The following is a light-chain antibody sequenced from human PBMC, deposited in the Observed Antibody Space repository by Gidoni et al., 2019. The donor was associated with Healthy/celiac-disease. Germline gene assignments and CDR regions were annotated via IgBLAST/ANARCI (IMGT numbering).Light chain of an antibody. V-gene: IGKV3-11*01. CDR2: DAS. CDR3: QQRSNWPT. CDR1: QSVSSY. J-gene: IGKJ4*01. Sequence: PAERATLSCRASQSVSSYLAWYQQKPGQAPRLLIYDASNRATGIPARFSGSGSGTDFTLTISSLEPEDFAVYYCQQRSNWPTFGGGTKVEIK.